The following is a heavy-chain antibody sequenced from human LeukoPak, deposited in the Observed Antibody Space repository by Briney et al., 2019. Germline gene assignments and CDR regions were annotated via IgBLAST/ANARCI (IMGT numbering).Heavy chain of an antibody. V-gene: IGHV3-74*01. D-gene: IGHD5/OR15-5a*01. J-gene: IGHJ6*03. CDR3: DREVSGYYMYV. Sequence: GGSLRLSCAASGFTFSSYWMHWVRQAPGKGLVWVSRINTDARINTDGRSTSYEDSVKGRCSISRDNAKHTLYLQMNSLRAEEPAVGYCDREVSGYYMYVSGKRTTVTASS. CDR2: INTDARINTDGRST. CDR1: GFTFSSYW.